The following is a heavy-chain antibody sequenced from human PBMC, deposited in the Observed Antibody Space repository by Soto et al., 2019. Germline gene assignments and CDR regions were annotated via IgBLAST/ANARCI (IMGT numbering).Heavy chain of an antibody. CDR2: IDPSDSYT. CDR1: GYSFSSYW. V-gene: IGHV5-10-1*01. D-gene: IGHD3-22*01. J-gene: IGHJ1*01. Sequence: GESLKISCKCSGYSFSSYWIGWVRQMPGKGLEWMGRIDPSDSYTNYSPSFQGHVTISADKSISTAYLQWSSLKASDTAMYYCARGPITMIVVAPEYFQHWGQGTLVTVSS. CDR3: ARGPITMIVVAPEYFQH.